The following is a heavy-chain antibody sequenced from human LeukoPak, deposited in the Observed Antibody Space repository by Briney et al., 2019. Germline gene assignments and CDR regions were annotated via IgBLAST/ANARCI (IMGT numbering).Heavy chain of an antibody. Sequence: PGGSLRLSCAASGFTFSSYGMSWVRQAPGKGLGWVSAISGSGGSTYYADSVKGRFTISRDNSKNTLYLQMNSLRAEDTAVYYCARDSGTTGEVKFDPWGQGTLVTVSS. J-gene: IGHJ5*02. V-gene: IGHV3-23*01. CDR1: GFTFSSYG. CDR3: ARDSGTTGEVKFDP. D-gene: IGHD3-10*01. CDR2: ISGSGGST.